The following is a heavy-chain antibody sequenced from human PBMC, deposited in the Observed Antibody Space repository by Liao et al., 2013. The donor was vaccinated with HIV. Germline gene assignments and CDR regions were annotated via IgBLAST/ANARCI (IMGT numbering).Heavy chain of an antibody. CDR2: IYYSGST. V-gene: IGHV4-59*12. J-gene: IGHJ4*02. CDR1: GGSISTYY. CDR3: VRVDLSFYTILGL. Sequence: QVQLQESGPRLVKPSETLSLTCTVSGGSISTYYWSWIRQPPGKGLEWIGYIYYSGSTNYSPSLKSRVTISVDTSKNQFSLKLTSVTAADTAVYYCVRVDLSFYTILGLWGQGTLVTVSS. D-gene: IGHD3-9*01.